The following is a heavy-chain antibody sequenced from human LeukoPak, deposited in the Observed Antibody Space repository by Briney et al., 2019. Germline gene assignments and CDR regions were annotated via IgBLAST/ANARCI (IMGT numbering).Heavy chain of an antibody. V-gene: IGHV3-66*01. J-gene: IGHJ4*02. Sequence: QAGGSLRLSCTTSGFTFSTSTMTWVRQAPGKGLEWVSVIYSGGSTYYADSVKGRFTISRDISKNTLYLQMNSLRAEDTAVYYCARGQYGGNFGFDYWGQGTLVTVSS. D-gene: IGHD4-23*01. CDR1: GFTFSTST. CDR2: IYSGGST. CDR3: ARGQYGGNFGFDY.